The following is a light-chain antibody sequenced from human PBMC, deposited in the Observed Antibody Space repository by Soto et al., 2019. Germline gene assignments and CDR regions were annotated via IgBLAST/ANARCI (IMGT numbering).Light chain of an antibody. CDR3: QKYNSAPRT. CDR1: QGISTY. CDR2: AAS. Sequence: DIQMTQSPSSLSASVGDRVTITCRASQGISTYLAWYQQKPGKVPKLLIYAASTLQSGVTSRFSGSGSGTDFTLTISSLQPEDVATYYCQKYNSAPRTFGQGTKVEIK. J-gene: IGKJ1*01. V-gene: IGKV1-27*01.